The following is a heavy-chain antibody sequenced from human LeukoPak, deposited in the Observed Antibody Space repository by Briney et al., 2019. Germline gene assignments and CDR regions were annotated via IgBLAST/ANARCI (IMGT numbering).Heavy chain of an antibody. Sequence: SVKVSCKASGYTFTSYYMHWVRQAPEQGLEWMGIINPSGGSTSYAQKFQGRVTMTRDTSTSTVYMELSSLRSEDTAVYYCARDSTMTDGMDVWGKGTTVTVSS. J-gene: IGHJ6*04. CDR3: ARDSTMTDGMDV. V-gene: IGHV1-46*01. CDR2: INPSGGST. CDR1: GYTFTSYY. D-gene: IGHD2-2*01.